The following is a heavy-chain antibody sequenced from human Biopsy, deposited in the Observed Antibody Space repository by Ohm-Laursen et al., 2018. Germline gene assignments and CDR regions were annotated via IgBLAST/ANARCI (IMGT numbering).Heavy chain of an antibody. Sequence: SDTLSLTCTVSGDSITSYFWNWIRQAPGKGLEWIGNIYYRGNTNYSPSLKSRATISLDSSTNHFSLNLNSVTATDTAVYYCARRLPLRGFAFDVWGQGTVVTVS. CDR3: ARRLPLRGFAFDV. CDR2: IYYRGNT. J-gene: IGHJ3*01. D-gene: IGHD3-10*01. V-gene: IGHV4-59*08. CDR1: GDSITSYF.